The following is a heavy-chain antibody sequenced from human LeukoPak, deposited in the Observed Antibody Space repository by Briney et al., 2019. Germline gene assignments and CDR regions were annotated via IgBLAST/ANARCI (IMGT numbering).Heavy chain of an antibody. V-gene: IGHV3-21*04. J-gene: IGHJ5*01. D-gene: IGHD2-2*01. CDR1: GFTFSSYS. CDR2: ISSSSSYI. CDR3: AKDRHAPGRYCSSTSCFPFDS. Sequence: GGSLRLSCAASGFTFSSYSMKWVRQAPGKGLEGVSSISSSSSYIYYADSVKGRFTISRDNAKNSLYLQMNSLRAEDTAVYYCAKDRHAPGRYCSSTSCFPFDSWGQGTLVTVSS.